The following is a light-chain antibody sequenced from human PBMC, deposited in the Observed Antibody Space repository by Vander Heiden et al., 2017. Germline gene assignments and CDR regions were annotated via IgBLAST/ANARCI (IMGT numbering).Light chain of an antibody. V-gene: IGKV1-39*01. CDR3: QQSDSPTWT. CDR1: QSITTY. J-gene: IGKJ1*01. CDR2: AAS. Sequence: IQMTQSPSSLSASVGDRVTITCRSSQSITTYLNWYQQRPGKAPRLLIYAASRLQSGVPSRFSGSGSGADFTLTISRLQPEDSATYYCQQSDSPTWTFGQGTKVAI.